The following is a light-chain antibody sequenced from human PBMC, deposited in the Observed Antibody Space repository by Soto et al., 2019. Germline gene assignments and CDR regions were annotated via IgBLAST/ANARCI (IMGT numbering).Light chain of an antibody. Sequence: LTQPPSASGSPGQSVTISCAGTDSDIGGYNFVSWYQQHPGKAPKLMIYEVIKRPSGVPDRFSGSKSGNTASLTVSGLHTEDEAEYYCSSYSGSDNFVVFGGGTKLTVL. V-gene: IGLV2-8*01. CDR2: EVI. J-gene: IGLJ3*02. CDR1: DSDIGGYNF. CDR3: SSYSGSDNFVV.